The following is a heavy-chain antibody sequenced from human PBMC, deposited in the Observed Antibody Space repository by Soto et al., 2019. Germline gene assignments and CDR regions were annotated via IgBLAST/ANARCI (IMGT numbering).Heavy chain of an antibody. CDR2: ISTSGSTI. CDR3: ARDVGSVNYYYGMDV. J-gene: IGHJ6*02. D-gene: IGHD3-10*01. Sequence: GGSLRLSCAASGFTFSSYTMNWVRQAPGKGLEWVSYISTSGSTIHYADSVKGRFTISRDNAKNSLDLQMNSLRDEDTAVYYCARDVGSVNYYYGMDVWGQGTTVT. CDR1: GFTFSSYT. V-gene: IGHV3-48*02.